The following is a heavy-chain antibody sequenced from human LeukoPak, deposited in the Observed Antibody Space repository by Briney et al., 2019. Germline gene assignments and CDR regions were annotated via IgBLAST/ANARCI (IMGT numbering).Heavy chain of an antibody. D-gene: IGHD3-3*01. CDR3: ARYDFWSGYYYFDY. J-gene: IGHJ4*02. CDR1: GYTFTGYY. CDR2: VNPNSGGT. Sequence: ASVKVSCKASGYTFTGYYMHWVRQAPGQGLEWMGWVNPNSGGTNYAQKFQGRVTMTRDTSISTAYMELSRLRSDDTAVYYCARYDFWSGYYYFDYWGQGTLVTVSS. V-gene: IGHV1-2*02.